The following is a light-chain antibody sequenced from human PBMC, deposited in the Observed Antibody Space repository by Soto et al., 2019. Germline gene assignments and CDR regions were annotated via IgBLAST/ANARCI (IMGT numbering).Light chain of an antibody. CDR2: DVS. Sequence: QSALTQPASVSGSAAQSITISCTGTSSDVGGYNYVSWYQQHPGKAPKLMIYDVSNRPSGVSNRFSGSKSGNTASLTISGLQAEDEADYYCSSYTSSSTLVFGGGTKLTVL. J-gene: IGLJ2*01. CDR3: SSYTSSSTLV. V-gene: IGLV2-14*01. CDR1: SSDVGGYNY.